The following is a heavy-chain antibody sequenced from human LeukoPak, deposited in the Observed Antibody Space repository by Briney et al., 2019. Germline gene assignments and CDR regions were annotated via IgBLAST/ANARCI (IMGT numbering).Heavy chain of an antibody. CDR1: GFTFSSYA. CDR3: ARAWYSGSYSLGY. V-gene: IGHV3-30*04. Sequence: PGRSLRLSCAASGFTFSSYAMHWVRQAPGKGLEWVAVISYDGSNKYYADSVKGRFTISRDNSKNTLYLQMDSLRAEDTAVYYCARAWYSGSYSLGYWGQGTLVTVSS. D-gene: IGHD1-26*01. J-gene: IGHJ4*02. CDR2: ISYDGSNK.